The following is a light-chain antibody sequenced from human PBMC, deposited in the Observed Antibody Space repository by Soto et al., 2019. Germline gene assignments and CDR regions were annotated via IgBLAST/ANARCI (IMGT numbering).Light chain of an antibody. J-gene: IGKJ4*01. V-gene: IGKV3-20*01. Sequence: EIVLTQSPGTLSLSPGERATLSCRASQSVTSSYLAWYQQKPGQAPRPIIYGASSRATGIPDRFSGSGSGTDFTLTISRLEPEDFAVYYCHQYGTSPFGGGTKVEIK. CDR2: GAS. CDR1: QSVTSSY. CDR3: HQYGTSP.